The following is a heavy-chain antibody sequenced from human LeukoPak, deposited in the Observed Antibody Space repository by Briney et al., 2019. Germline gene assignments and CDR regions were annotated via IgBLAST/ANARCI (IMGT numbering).Heavy chain of an antibody. D-gene: IGHD3-22*01. CDR2: IIPIFGTA. J-gene: IGHJ4*02. Sequence: SVKLSCKASGGTFSSYAISWVRQAPGQGLEWMGRIIPIFGTANYAQKFQGRVTITTDESTSTAYMELSSLRSEDTAVYYCASSISYDSSGYYYPDYWGQGTLVTVSS. V-gene: IGHV1-69*05. CDR3: ASSISYDSSGYYYPDY. CDR1: GGTFSSYA.